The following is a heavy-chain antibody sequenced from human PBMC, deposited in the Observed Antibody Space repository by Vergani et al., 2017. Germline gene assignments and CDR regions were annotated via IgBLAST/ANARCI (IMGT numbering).Heavy chain of an antibody. CDR1: GFTFSHYS. Sequence: VQLVESGGGVVQPGGSLRLSCVASGFTFSHYSMNWVRQAPGKGLELVSSISGNNDDVYYADSVKGRFTISRDNAKNSLYLDMSSRRAEDTAVYYCANEGSANRIRGWLDHWGQGALVTVSS. V-gene: IGHV3-21*02. CDR3: ANEGSANRIRGWLDH. D-gene: IGHD3-10*01. J-gene: IGHJ4*02. CDR2: ISGNNDDV.